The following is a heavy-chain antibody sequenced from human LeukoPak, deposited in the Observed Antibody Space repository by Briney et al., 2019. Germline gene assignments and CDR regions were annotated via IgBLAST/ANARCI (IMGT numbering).Heavy chain of an antibody. CDR3: ARDERGGGATDFDY. Sequence: PGGSLRLSCAASGFTFSSYSMNWVRQAPGKGLEWVSYISSSSSTIYYADSVKGRFTISRDNAKNSLYVQMNSLRAGATAVYYCARDERGGGATDFDYWGQGTLVTVSS. CDR2: ISSSSSTI. CDR1: GFTFSSYS. V-gene: IGHV3-48*01. D-gene: IGHD1-26*01. J-gene: IGHJ4*02.